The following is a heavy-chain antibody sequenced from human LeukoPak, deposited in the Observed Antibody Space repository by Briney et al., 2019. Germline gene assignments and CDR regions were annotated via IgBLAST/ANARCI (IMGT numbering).Heavy chain of an antibody. CDR2: IDPSDSYT. Sequence: GESLKISCKGSGYSFTSYWISWVRQMPGRGLEWMGRIDPSDSYTNYSPSFQGHVTISADKSISTAYLQWSSLKASDTAMYYCARQGREGYSYNDYWAQGTLVTVSS. D-gene: IGHD5-18*01. J-gene: IGHJ4*02. CDR3: ARQGREGYSYNDY. CDR1: GYSFTSYW. V-gene: IGHV5-10-1*01.